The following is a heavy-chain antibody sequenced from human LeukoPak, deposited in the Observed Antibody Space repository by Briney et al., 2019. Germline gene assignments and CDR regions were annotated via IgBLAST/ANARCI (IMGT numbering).Heavy chain of an antibody. J-gene: IGHJ6*03. Sequence: ASVKVSCKASGYTFTSYDINWVRQATGQGLEWMGWISPNSGNTGYAQKFQGRVTMTRNTSISTAYMELSSLRSEDTAVYYCARVRYCSSTSCYGRYYYYYMDVWGKGTTVTISS. CDR1: GYTFTSYD. V-gene: IGHV1-8*01. D-gene: IGHD2-2*01. CDR3: ARVRYCSSTSCYGRYYYYYMDV. CDR2: ISPNSGNT.